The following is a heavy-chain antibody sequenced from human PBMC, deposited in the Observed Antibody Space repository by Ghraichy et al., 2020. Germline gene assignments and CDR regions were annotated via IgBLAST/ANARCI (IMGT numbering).Heavy chain of an antibody. Sequence: GGSLRLSCAASGFIFSSFGMHWVRQAPGKGLEWVAFIRSDGVTKYYADSAKGRFTISRDIFKKTLYLQMHSLRGDDTAVYYCAKDSIIALAGTKFYYGMDVWGQGTTVTVSS. V-gene: IGHV3-30*02. CDR2: IRSDGVTK. J-gene: IGHJ6*02. CDR1: GFIFSSFG. CDR3: AKDSIIALAGTKFYYGMDV. D-gene: IGHD6-19*01.